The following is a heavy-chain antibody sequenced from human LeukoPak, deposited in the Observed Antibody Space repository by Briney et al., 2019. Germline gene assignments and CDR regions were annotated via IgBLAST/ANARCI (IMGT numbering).Heavy chain of an antibody. CDR2: IRYSGRT. D-gene: IGHD6-19*01. J-gene: IGHJ4*02. CDR3: ARIPDVSGWPFDY. CDR1: DGSINSDF. Sequence: SETLFLTCTASDGSINSDFWTWIRQPPGKGLEWIGYIRYSGRTSYNPSLKSRVSISIDTSKNLFSLKWRSVTTADTAIYYCARIPDVSGWPFDYWGQGTLVTVSS. V-gene: IGHV4-59*01.